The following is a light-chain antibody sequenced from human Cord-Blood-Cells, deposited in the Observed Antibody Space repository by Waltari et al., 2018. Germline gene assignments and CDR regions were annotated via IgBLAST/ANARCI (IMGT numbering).Light chain of an antibody. J-gene: IGKJ3*01. CDR1: QSVSSC. V-gene: IGKV3-11*01. CDR3: QQRSNWPPT. CDR2: DAS. Sequence: EIVLTQSPATLSLSPGERATLSCRASQSVSSCLAWYQQKPGQAPRLLIYDASNRATCIPSRFSGSGSGTDFSLTISSLEPEEFAVYYCQQRSNWPPTVGPGTKVDI.